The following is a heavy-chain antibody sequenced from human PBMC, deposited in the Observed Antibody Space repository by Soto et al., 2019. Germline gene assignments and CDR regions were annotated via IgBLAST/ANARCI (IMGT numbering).Heavy chain of an antibody. J-gene: IGHJ4*02. V-gene: IGHV3-48*02. CDR3: ARGRITIFGVVIISSADGFDY. CDR2: ISSSSSTI. Sequence: PGGSLRLSCAASGFTFSSYSMNWVRQAPGKGLEWVSYISSSSSTIYYADSVKGRFTISRDNAKNSLYLQMNSLRDEDTAVYYCARGRITIFGVVIISSADGFDYWGQGTLVTVSS. D-gene: IGHD3-3*01. CDR1: GFTFSSYS.